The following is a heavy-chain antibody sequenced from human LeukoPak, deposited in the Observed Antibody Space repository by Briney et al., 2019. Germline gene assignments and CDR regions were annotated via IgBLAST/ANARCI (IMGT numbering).Heavy chain of an antibody. Sequence: SETLSLTCTVSGGSISSYYWSWIRQPPGKGLEWIGYIYYSGSTNYNPSLRSRVTISVDTSKNQFSLKLSSVTAADTAVYYCARGVITMVRGAISGWFDPWGQGTLVTVSS. CDR2: IYYSGST. J-gene: IGHJ5*02. D-gene: IGHD3-10*01. CDR3: ARGVITMVRGAISGWFDP. CDR1: GGSISSYY. V-gene: IGHV4-59*01.